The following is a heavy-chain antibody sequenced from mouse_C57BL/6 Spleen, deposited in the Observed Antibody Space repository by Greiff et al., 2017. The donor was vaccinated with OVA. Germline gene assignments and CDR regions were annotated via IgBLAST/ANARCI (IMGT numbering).Heavy chain of an antibody. Sequence: EVNVVESGGGLVKPGGSLKLSCAASGFTFSDYGMHWVRQAPEKGLEWVAYISSGSSTIYYADTVKGRFTISRDNAKNTLFLQMTSLRSEDTAMYYCARLLWLRRGTYWGQGTLVTVSA. D-gene: IGHD2-2*01. CDR1: GFTFSDYG. CDR3: ARLLWLRRGTY. V-gene: IGHV5-17*01. CDR2: ISSGSSTI. J-gene: IGHJ3*01.